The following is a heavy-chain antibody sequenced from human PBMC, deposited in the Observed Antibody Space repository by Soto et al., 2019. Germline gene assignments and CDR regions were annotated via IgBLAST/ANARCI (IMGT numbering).Heavy chain of an antibody. D-gene: IGHD6-19*01. CDR1: GGSISSYY. J-gene: IGHJ4*02. CDR3: ARHEGSSGWVFDY. V-gene: IGHV4-59*08. Sequence: QVQLQESGPGLVKPSETLSLTCTVSGGSISSYYWSWIRQPPGKGLEWIGYIYYSGSTNYNPSLKSRVTISVDTSMNQFSLKLSSVTAADTAVYYCARHEGSSGWVFDYWGQGTLVTVSS. CDR2: IYYSGST.